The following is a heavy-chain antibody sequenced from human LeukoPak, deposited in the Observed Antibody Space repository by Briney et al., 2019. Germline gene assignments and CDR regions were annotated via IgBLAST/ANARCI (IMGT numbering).Heavy chain of an antibody. CDR3: ARDYSSGWYYYYMDV. CDR1: GFTFSSYA. CDR2: ISGSGGST. V-gene: IGHV3-23*01. Sequence: GGSLRLSCAASGFTFSSYATSWVRQAPGKGLEWVSAISGSGGSTYYADSVKGRFTITRDNSKNTLYLQMNSLRAEDTAVYYCARDYSSGWYYYYMDVWGKGTTVTVSS. D-gene: IGHD6-19*01. J-gene: IGHJ6*03.